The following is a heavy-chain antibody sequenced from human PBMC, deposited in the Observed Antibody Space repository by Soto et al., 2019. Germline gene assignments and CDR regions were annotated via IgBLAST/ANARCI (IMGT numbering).Heavy chain of an antibody. CDR1: GGTFSSYT. J-gene: IGHJ6*04. V-gene: IGHV1-69*02. Sequence: SVKVSCKASGGTFSSYTISWVRQAPGQGLEWMGRIIPILGIANYAQKFQGRVTITADKSTSTAYMELSSLRSEDTAVYYCATYSLGYCSSTSCYMADVWGKGTTVTVSS. CDR3: ATYSLGYCSSTSCYMADV. CDR2: IIPILGIA. D-gene: IGHD2-2*02.